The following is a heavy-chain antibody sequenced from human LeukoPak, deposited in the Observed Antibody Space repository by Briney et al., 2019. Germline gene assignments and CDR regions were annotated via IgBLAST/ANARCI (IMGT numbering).Heavy chain of an antibody. J-gene: IGHJ4*02. V-gene: IGHV3-33*01. CDR3: ARDVGYSGFHLDY. CDR2: IWYDGSKK. Sequence: GGSLRLSCAASGITFSYFGMHWVRQAPGKGLEWVAVIWYDGSKKYYADSVKGRFTISRDDSKNTLYLQINSLRAEDTAVYYCARDVGYSGFHLDYWGQGTLVTVSS. D-gene: IGHD5-12*01. CDR1: GITFSYFG.